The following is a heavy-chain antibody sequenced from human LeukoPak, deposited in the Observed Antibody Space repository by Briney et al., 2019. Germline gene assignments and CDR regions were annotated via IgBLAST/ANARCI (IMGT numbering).Heavy chain of an antibody. J-gene: IGHJ4*02. CDR2: ISAYNGNT. D-gene: IGHD2-15*01. Sequence: GASVKVSCKASGYTFTNYGISWVRQAPGQGLEWMGWISAYNGNTNYAQKFQGRVTMSRDTSISTAYMEVSRLRSDDTAVYYCARGESGIKLGYCSGGSCYPPGYWGQGTLVTVSS. CDR3: ARGESGIKLGYCSGGSCYPPGY. CDR1: GYTFTNYG. V-gene: IGHV1-18*01.